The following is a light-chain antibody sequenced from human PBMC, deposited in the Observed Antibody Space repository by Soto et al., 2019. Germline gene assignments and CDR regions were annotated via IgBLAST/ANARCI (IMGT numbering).Light chain of an antibody. CDR2: GAS. CDR1: QSVSRN. V-gene: IGKV3-15*01. J-gene: IGKJ5*01. CDR3: QQYKNWPRIT. Sequence: EIVMTQSPATLSVSPGERVTLSCRASQSVSRNLAWYQQKPGQAPRLLIYGASTRATGIPARFSCSGSGTEFTLTISSLQSEDFGVYYCQQYKNWPRITFGQGTRLEIK.